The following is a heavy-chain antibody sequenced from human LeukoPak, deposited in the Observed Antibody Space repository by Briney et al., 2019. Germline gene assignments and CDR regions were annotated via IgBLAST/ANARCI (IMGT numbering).Heavy chain of an antibody. J-gene: IGHJ4*02. V-gene: IGHV3-66*01. Sequence: GGSLRLSCAASGFTVSSNYMSWVRQAPGKGLEWVSVIYSGGSTYYADSVTGRFTISRDNSKNTLYLQMNSLRAEDTAVYYCARSPPFRQQLVTPTYYFDYWGQGTLVTVSS. D-gene: IGHD6-13*01. CDR3: ARSPPFRQQLVTPTYYFDY. CDR2: IYSGGST. CDR1: GFTVSSNY.